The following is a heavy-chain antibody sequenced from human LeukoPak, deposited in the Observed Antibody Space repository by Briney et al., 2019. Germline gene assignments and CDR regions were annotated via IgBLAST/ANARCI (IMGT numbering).Heavy chain of an antibody. D-gene: IGHD6-13*01. J-gene: IGHJ3*02. CDR1: GDSISSNSAA. V-gene: IGHV6-1*01. CDR2: TYYRSKWYN. CDR3: ARERQLVQNSAFDI. Sequence: SQTLPLTCAISGDSISSNSAAWNWLRQSPSRGLEWLGRTYYRSKWYNDYAVSVKSRITINPNTSKNQFSLQLNSVTPEDTAVYYCARERQLVQNSAFDIWGQGTMVTVSS.